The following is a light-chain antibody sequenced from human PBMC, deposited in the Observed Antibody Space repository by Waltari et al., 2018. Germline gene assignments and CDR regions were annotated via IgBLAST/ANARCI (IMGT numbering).Light chain of an antibody. CDR1: SSDVGGSNY. CDR2: EVS. V-gene: IGLV2-8*01. Sequence: QSALTQPSSASGSPGQPVPISCTGTSSDVGGSNYFLWYQQHPGKAPKRMIYEVSKRPSGVPERFSGSKSGNTASLTVSGLQAEDEADYYCSSYAGTNNPYVFGTGTKVTVL. CDR3: SSYAGTNNPYV. J-gene: IGLJ1*01.